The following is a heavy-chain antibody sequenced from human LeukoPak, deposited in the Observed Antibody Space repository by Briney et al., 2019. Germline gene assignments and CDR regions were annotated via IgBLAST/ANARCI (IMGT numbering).Heavy chain of an antibody. D-gene: IGHD6-13*01. Sequence: SVKVSCKASGFTFTSSAMQWVRQARGQRLEWIGWIVVGSGNINYAQKFQERVTITRDMSTSTAYMELSSLRSEDTAVYYCAASRQQSYYYYYGMDVWGQGTTVTVSS. CDR3: AASRQQSYYYYYGMDV. V-gene: IGHV1-58*02. CDR1: GFTFTSSA. J-gene: IGHJ6*02. CDR2: IVVGSGNI.